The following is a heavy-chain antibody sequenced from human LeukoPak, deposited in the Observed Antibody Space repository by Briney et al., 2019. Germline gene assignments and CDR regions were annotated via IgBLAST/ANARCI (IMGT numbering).Heavy chain of an antibody. D-gene: IGHD3-3*01. Sequence: SETLSLTCTVSGGSISSSSYYWGWIRQPPGKGLEWIGSIYYSGSTYYNPSLKSRVTISVDTSKNQFSLELSSVTAADTAVYYCAREVRQLTTDYWGQGTLVTVSS. CDR3: AREVRQLTTDY. CDR1: GGSISSSSYY. J-gene: IGHJ4*02. CDR2: IYYSGST. V-gene: IGHV4-39*02.